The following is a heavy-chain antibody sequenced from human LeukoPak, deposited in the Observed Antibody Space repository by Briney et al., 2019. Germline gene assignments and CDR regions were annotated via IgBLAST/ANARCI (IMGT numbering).Heavy chain of an antibody. CDR3: ARLRFYDSSGYSPGYYMDV. D-gene: IGHD3-22*01. J-gene: IGHJ6*03. Sequence: SETLSLTCTVSGGSMFSYHWSWVRQSAGEGLEWVGHIYVTGTTTYSPSLKSRVTMSVDTTKNQFSLKLKSVTAADTAVYYCARLRFYDSSGYSPGYYMDVWGKGTTVIVSS. CDR2: IYVTGTT. CDR1: GGSMFSYH. V-gene: IGHV4-4*07.